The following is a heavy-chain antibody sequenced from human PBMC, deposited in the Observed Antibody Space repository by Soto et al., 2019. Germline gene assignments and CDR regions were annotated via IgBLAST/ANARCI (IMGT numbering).Heavy chain of an antibody. Sequence: LRLSCAASGFAFSSCAMTWVRQAPGKGLEWVSRISNSGAATFYADSVKGRITVYRENSKYILYLQMNRLRAEDTAIYYCAKELSYNSERSFDYWGQGTLVTVAS. J-gene: IGHJ4*02. CDR2: ISNSGAAT. D-gene: IGHD1-20*01. V-gene: IGHV3-23*01. CDR3: AKELSYNSERSFDY. CDR1: GFAFSSCA.